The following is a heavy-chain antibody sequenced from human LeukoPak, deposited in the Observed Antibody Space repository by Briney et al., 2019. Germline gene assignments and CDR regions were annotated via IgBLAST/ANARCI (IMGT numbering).Heavy chain of an antibody. Sequence: PETLSLTCTVSGGSLSSTSHYWAWIRQPPGKWLEWVGRVYYSGSTYYNPSLKSRVTVSIDMSKNQFSRKLSSVTAAHTAVYYCARGRLARGHYFDYWGQGTLVTVSS. J-gene: IGHJ4*02. V-gene: IGHV4-39*07. CDR2: VYYSGST. CDR3: ARGRLARGHYFDY. CDR1: GGSLSSTSHY. D-gene: IGHD3-10*01.